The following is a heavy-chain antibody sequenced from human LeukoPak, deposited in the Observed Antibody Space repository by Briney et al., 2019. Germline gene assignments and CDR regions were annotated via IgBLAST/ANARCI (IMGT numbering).Heavy chain of an antibody. D-gene: IGHD3-10*01. Sequence: SETLSLTCTVSGGSISSYYWSWIRQPPGKGLEWIGYIYYSGSTNYNPSLKSRVTISVDTSKNQFSLKLSSVTAADTAVYYCARLGLWFGELSHFDYWGQGTLVTVSS. J-gene: IGHJ4*02. CDR3: ARLGLWFGELSHFDY. CDR1: GGSISSYY. V-gene: IGHV4-59*08. CDR2: IYYSGST.